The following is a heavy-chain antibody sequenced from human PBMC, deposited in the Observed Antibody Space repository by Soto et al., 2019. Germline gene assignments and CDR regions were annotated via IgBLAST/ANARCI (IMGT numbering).Heavy chain of an antibody. D-gene: IGHD6-19*01. CDR2: INAGNGNT. V-gene: IGHV1-3*01. J-gene: IGHJ4*02. CDR3: ARGGSGWFPFDY. Sequence: QVQLVQSGVEVKKPGASVKVSCKASGYTFIGYAIHWVRQAPGQRLEWMGWINAGNGNTKYSQNFQGRVTITGDTSASTAYMELSSLISEDTAVYYCARGGSGWFPFDYWGQGTLVTVSS. CDR1: GYTFIGYA.